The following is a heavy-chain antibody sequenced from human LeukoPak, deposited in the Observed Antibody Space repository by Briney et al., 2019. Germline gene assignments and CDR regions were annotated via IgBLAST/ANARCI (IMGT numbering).Heavy chain of an antibody. V-gene: IGHV1-18*01. CDR3: ARAQSKDSGWSLWYFDL. Sequence: ASVKVSCKTSGYTFNSNGITWVRQAPGQGLEWMGWISGHSGNTNYAQKLRGRVTMTTDTSTSTAYMELRSLRSDDTAVYYCARAQSKDSGWSLWYFDLWGRGTLVTVSS. CDR2: ISGHSGNT. CDR1: GYTFNSNG. J-gene: IGHJ2*01. D-gene: IGHD6-19*01.